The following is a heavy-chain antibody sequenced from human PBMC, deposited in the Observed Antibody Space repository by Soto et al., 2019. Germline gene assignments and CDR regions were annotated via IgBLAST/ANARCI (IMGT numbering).Heavy chain of an antibody. V-gene: IGHV1-18*01. CDR2: ISCYNGNT. CDR3: AKADSNYARRFSYSSMDV. J-gene: IGHJ6*03. CDR1: GYTFRSYG. D-gene: IGHD4-4*01. Sequence: QVQLVQSGTEVKKPGASVKVSCKASGYTFRSYGISWVRQAPGQGLEWMGWISCYNGNTHYSQKFQGKVTMTTDTATSTAYMELRNLRSDDTAVYYCAKADSNYARRFSYSSMDVWGTGTMVTVSS.